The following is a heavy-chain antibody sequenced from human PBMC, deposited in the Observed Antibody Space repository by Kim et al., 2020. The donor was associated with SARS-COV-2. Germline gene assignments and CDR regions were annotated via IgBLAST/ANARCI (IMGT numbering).Heavy chain of an antibody. CDR1: GGSISSSSYY. CDR3: SVWSGNFDY. Sequence: SETLSLICTVSGGSISSSSYYWGWIRQPPGKGLEWIGSIYYSGSTYYNPSLKSRVTISVDTSKNQFSLKLSSVTAADTAVYYCSVWSGNFDYWGQGTLVTVSS. V-gene: IGHV4-39*01. CDR2: IYYSGST. D-gene: IGHD3-10*02. J-gene: IGHJ4*02.